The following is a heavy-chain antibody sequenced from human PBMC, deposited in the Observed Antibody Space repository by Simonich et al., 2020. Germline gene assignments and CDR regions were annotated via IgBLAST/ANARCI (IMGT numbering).Heavy chain of an antibody. J-gene: IGHJ4*02. Sequence: EVQLVESGGGLVQPGGSLRLSCAASGFTFSSYWMSWVRQAPGKGLEWVANIKQDGSEKDYVDSVKGRLTSSRDNAKNSLYLQMNSLRAEDTAVYYCARDREVYGSGSYYNYWGQGTLVTVSS. CDR3: ARDREVYGSGSYYNY. CDR2: IKQDGSEK. V-gene: IGHV3-7*01. D-gene: IGHD3-10*01. CDR1: GFTFSSYW.